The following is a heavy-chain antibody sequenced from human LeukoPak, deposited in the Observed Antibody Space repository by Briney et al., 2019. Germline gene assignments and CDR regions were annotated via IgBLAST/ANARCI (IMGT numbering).Heavy chain of an antibody. CDR1: GYTFTSYG. Sequence: ASVKVSCKASGYTFTSYGISWVRQAPGQGLEWMGWISAYNGNTNYAQKLQGRVTMTTDTSTSTAYMELRSLRSDDPAVYYCARDFLARYCSSTSCSEKPKFDPWGQGTLVTVSS. V-gene: IGHV1-18*01. CDR2: ISAYNGNT. CDR3: ARDFLARYCSSTSCSEKPKFDP. D-gene: IGHD2-2*01. J-gene: IGHJ5*02.